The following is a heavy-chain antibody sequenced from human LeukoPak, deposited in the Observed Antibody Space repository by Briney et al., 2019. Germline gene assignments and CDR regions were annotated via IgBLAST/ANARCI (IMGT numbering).Heavy chain of an antibody. D-gene: IGHD6-6*01. CDR1: GGSFSGYY. Sequence: SETLSLTCAVYGGSFSGYYWSWIRQPPGKGLEWIGEINHSGSTNYNPSLKSRVTMSVDTSKNQFSLKLSYVNAADTAVYYCARYISSGLDYWGQGTLVTVSS. CDR3: ARYISSGLDY. J-gene: IGHJ4*02. CDR2: INHSGST. V-gene: IGHV4-34*01.